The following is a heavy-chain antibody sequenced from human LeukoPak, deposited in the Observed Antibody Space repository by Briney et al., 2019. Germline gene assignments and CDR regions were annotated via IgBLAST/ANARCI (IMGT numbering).Heavy chain of an antibody. V-gene: IGHV3-21*01. Sequence: GGSLRLSWAASALTFSNYAMDCVRQAPGKGLEWVSAISSNSAYIYYADSVKGRFTISRDNAKSSVSLQMNSLRDDDTAVYYCARIFRYQLVDYYALDVWGQGTTVTVSS. CDR2: ISSNSAYI. D-gene: IGHD2-2*01. CDR1: ALTFSNYA. J-gene: IGHJ6*02. CDR3: ARIFRYQLVDYYALDV.